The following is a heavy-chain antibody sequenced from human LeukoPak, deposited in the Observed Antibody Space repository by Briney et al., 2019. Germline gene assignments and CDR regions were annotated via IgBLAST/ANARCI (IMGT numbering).Heavy chain of an antibody. CDR2: IYYSGST. Sequence: TQTLSLTCTVSGGSISSGGYYWSWIRQHPGKRLEWIGYIYYSGSTYYNPSLKSRVTISVDTSKNQFSLKLSSVTAADTAVYYCARVLGGARSSGYSILHFDYWGQGTLVTVSP. CDR3: ARVLGGARSSGYSILHFDY. D-gene: IGHD3-22*01. J-gene: IGHJ4*02. CDR1: GGSISSGGYY. V-gene: IGHV4-31*03.